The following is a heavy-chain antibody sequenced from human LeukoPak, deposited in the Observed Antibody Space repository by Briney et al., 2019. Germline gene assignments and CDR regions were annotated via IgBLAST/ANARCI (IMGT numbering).Heavy chain of an antibody. V-gene: IGHV3-21*01. Sequence: PGGSLRLSCAASGFTFSSYSMNWVRQAPGKGLEWVSSISSSSSYIYYADSVKGRFTISRDNAKNSLYLQVNSLRAEDTAVYYCAKTRDFWSVTGDYFDYWGQGTLVTVSS. J-gene: IGHJ4*02. CDR1: GFTFSSYS. CDR3: AKTRDFWSVTGDYFDY. CDR2: ISSSSSYI. D-gene: IGHD3-3*01.